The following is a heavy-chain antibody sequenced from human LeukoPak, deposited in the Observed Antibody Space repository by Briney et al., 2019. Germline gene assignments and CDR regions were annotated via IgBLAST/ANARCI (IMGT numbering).Heavy chain of an antibody. CDR1: GFTLSNYG. CDR2: IWHDGNNK. CDR3: ARGDPQDY. Sequence: GRSLRLSCAVCGFTLSNYGKHWVRQAQGKGLEGVSIIWHDGNNKYYAGSVKGRFTISRDNSKNTLYLQMNSLRAEDTAVYYCARGDPQDYWPQGTLVIVSS. V-gene: IGHV3-33*08. J-gene: IGHJ4*02.